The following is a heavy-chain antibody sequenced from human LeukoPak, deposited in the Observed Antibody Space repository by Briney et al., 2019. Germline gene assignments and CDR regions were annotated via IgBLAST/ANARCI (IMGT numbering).Heavy chain of an antibody. CDR1: GFIFKNFG. V-gene: IGHV3-33*06. J-gene: IGHJ4*02. D-gene: IGHD1-1*01. Sequence: GGSLRLSCAASGFIFKNFGMHWLRQAPGKGLEWVAIIWYDGSEKYYADFVKGRFTVSRDNSKNTLYLQMNGLRDEDTAIYYCAKDWGTTGSSGWLFDKWGPGTLVTVSS. CDR3: AKDWGTTGSSGWLFDK. CDR2: IWYDGSEK.